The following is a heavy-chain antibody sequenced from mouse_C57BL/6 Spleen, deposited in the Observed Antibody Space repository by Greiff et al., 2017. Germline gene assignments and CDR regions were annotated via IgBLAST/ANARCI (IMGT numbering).Heavy chain of an antibody. Sequence: VQLQQSGPELVKPGASVKISCKASGYAFSSSWMNWVKQRPGKGLEWIGRIYPGDGDTNYNGKFKGKATLTADKSSSTAYMQLSSLTSEDSAVYCCARYGNYGLYAMDDWGQGTSVTVSS. V-gene: IGHV1-82*01. J-gene: IGHJ4*01. D-gene: IGHD2-1*01. CDR2: IYPGDGDT. CDR1: GYAFSSSW. CDR3: ARYGNYGLYAMDD.